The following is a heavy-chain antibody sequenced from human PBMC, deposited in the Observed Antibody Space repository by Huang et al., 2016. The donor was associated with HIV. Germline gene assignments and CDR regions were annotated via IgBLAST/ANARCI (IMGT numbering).Heavy chain of an antibody. V-gene: IGHV3-48*01. CDR3: ARGYSSSWLYN. CDR2: ISETGSVI. J-gene: IGHJ4*02. CDR1: GFSVSSCN. Sequence: EEQLVESGGGLVQPGGSLRLSGAASGFSVSSCNRNWVRQAPGKGLEGLSYISETGSVITEADSVKGRFTVSRDNAKNALYLQMDSLRAEDTAVYYCARGYSSSWLYNWGQGTLVTVSS. D-gene: IGHD6-13*01.